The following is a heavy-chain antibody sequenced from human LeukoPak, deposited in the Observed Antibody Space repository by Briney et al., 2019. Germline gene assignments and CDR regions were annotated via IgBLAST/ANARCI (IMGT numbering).Heavy chain of an antibody. D-gene: IGHD3-22*01. V-gene: IGHV4-34*01. CDR3: ARGLGPMSPSLDY. CDR2: INHSGRV. Sequence: SETLSLTCAVSGESFSYNYWTWVRQPPGKGLEWIGDINHSGRVNYRPSLKSRVTISADTSKSQFSLKLNAVTAADTAVYSCARGLGPMSPSLDYWGQGSLVTVSS. CDR1: GESFSYNY. J-gene: IGHJ4*02.